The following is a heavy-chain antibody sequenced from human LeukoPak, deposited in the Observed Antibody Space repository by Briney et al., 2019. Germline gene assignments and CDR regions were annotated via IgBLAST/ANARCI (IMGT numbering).Heavy chain of an antibody. Sequence: VASVKVSCKASGYTFTSYYIHWVRQAPGQGLEWMGVINPSGGSTSYAQEFQGRITMTRDTSTSTVYMELSSLRSGDTAVYYCARSYYDTSGYQLDYWGQGTLVTVSS. CDR1: GYTFTSYY. D-gene: IGHD3-22*01. CDR3: ARSYYDTSGYQLDY. CDR2: INPSGGST. V-gene: IGHV1-46*01. J-gene: IGHJ4*02.